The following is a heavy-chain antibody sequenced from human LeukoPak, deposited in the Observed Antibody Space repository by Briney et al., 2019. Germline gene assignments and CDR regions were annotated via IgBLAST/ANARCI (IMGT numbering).Heavy chain of an antibody. Sequence: PSETLSLTCTVSGGSISSYYWSWIRQPAGKGLEWIGRIYTSGSTNYNPSLKSRVTISVDKSKSQFSLKLSSVTAADTAVYYCARDVAVAGTTNFDYWGQGTLVTVSS. J-gene: IGHJ4*02. CDR3: ARDVAVAGTTNFDY. CDR1: GGSISSYY. CDR2: IYTSGST. V-gene: IGHV4-4*07. D-gene: IGHD6-19*01.